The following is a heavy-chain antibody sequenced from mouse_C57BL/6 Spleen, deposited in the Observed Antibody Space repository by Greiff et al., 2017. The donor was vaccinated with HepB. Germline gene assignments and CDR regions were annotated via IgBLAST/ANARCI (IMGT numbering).Heavy chain of an antibody. V-gene: IGHV1-59*01. Sequence: QVQLQQPGAELVRPGTSVKLSCKASGYTFTSYWMHWVKQRPGQGLEWIGVIDPSDSYTNYNQKLKGKATLTVDTSSSTAYMQLSSLTSEDSAVYYCAKPSRAMDYWGQGTSVTVSS. CDR2: IDPSDSYT. J-gene: IGHJ4*01. CDR3: AKPSRAMDY. CDR1: GYTFTSYW.